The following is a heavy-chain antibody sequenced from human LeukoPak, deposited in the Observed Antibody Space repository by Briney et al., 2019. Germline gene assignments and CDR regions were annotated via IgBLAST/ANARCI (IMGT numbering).Heavy chain of an antibody. CDR3: ARNGGNSDFDY. J-gene: IGHJ4*02. Sequence: PSETLSLTCTVSGGPISSSSYYWGWFRQPPGKGLEWIGEIYHSGSTNYNPSLKSRVTMLLDKSKNQFSLKLSSVTAADTAVYYCARNGGNSDFDYWGQGTLVTVSS. D-gene: IGHD4-23*01. CDR1: GGPISSSSYY. CDR2: IYHSGST. V-gene: IGHV4-39*07.